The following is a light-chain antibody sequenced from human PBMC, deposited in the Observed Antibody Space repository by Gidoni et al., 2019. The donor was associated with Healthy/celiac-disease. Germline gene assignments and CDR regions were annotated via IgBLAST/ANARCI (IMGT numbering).Light chain of an antibody. J-gene: IGKJ2*01. V-gene: IGKV3-15*01. CDR2: GAA. Sequence: DIVMPPSPATLSVSPGEIATLSCRASTSVSSNLAGYQQKPGQAPRLLIYGAATRATGIPARCSGSGSGTEFTLTISSLQSEDFAVYYCQQYNNWSLYTFGQGTKLEIK. CDR3: QQYNNWSLYT. CDR1: TSVSSN.